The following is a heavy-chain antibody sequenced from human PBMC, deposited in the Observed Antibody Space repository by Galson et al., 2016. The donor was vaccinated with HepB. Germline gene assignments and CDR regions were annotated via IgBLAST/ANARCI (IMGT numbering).Heavy chain of an antibody. D-gene: IGHD6-13*01. CDR3: ARVREQQLLDAFDI. Sequence: SLRLSCAASGSTFSSYEMNWVRQAPGKGLEWLSYISSGGGTIYYAGSVKGRFTISRDNVKKSLYLQMNSLRPEDTAVYYCARVREQQLLDAFDIWGRGTMVTVSS. CDR1: GSTFSSYE. CDR2: ISSGGGTI. J-gene: IGHJ3*02. V-gene: IGHV3-48*03.